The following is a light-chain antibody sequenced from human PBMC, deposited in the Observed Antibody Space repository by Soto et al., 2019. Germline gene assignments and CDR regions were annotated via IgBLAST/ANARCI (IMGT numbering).Light chain of an antibody. J-gene: IGKJ5*01. V-gene: IGKV3-15*01. CDR2: GAS. CDR3: KQYNNWIT. Sequence: EIVMTQSPATLSVSPGERATLSCRASQSVSFNLAWYQQKPGQAPRRLIYGASTRATGIPARFSGSGSGTEFTITISSLQSEDFAVYYCKQYNNWITFGQGTRLQIK. CDR1: QSVSFN.